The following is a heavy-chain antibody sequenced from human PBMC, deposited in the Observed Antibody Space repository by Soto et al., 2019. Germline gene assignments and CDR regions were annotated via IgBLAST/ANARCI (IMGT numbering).Heavy chain of an antibody. CDR3: ARDRADYYDSSAPFGDAFDI. CDR1: GATFSSYA. D-gene: IGHD3-22*01. V-gene: IGHV1-69*13. CDR2: IIPIFGTA. J-gene: IGHJ3*02. Sequence: SVKVSCKASGATFSSYAISWVRQARGQGLEWMGGIIPIFGTANYAQKFQGRVTITADESTSTAYMELSSLRSEDTAVYYCARDRADYYDSSAPFGDAFDIWGHGTMVTVSS.